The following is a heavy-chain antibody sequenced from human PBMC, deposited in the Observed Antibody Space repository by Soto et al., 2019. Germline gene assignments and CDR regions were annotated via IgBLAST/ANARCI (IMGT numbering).Heavy chain of an antibody. CDR1: GFSVSSNY. CDR3: VRRHYYGSD. J-gene: IGHJ4*02. D-gene: IGHD3-10*01. V-gene: IGHV3-66*04. CDR2: IYSGGST. Sequence: EVQLVESGGGLVQPGGSLRLSCAASGFSVSSNYMYWVRQAPGKGLECVSLIYSGGSTDHADSVKDRFTISRDNSKNTLYLQMNSLRAEDTAVYYCVRRHYYGSDWGQGTLVTVSS.